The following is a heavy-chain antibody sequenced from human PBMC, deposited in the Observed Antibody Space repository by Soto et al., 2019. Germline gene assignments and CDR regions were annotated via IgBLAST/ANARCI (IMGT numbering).Heavy chain of an antibody. D-gene: IGHD6-13*01. CDR1: GYSFTSYW. J-gene: IGHJ4*02. CDR3: ARERGQQQFAEAGDY. V-gene: IGHV5-10-1*01. CDR2: IDPSDSYT. Sequence: PGESLKISCKGSGYSFTSYWISWVRQMPGKGLEWMGRIDPSDSYTNYSPSFQGHVTISADKSISTAYLQWSSLKASDTAMYYCARERGQQQFAEAGDYWGQGTLVTVSS.